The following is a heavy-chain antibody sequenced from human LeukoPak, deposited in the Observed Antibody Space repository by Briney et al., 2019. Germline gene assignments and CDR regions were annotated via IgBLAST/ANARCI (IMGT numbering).Heavy chain of an antibody. V-gene: IGHV3-53*01. CDR3: AKLRVWFGELLPLY. CDR2: IYSGGST. Sequence: GGSLRLSCAASGFTVSSNYMSWVRQAPGKGLEWVSVIYSGGSTYYADSVKGRFTISRDNSKNTLYLQMNSLRAEDTAVYYCAKLRVWFGELLPLYWGQGTLVTVSS. CDR1: GFTVSSNY. J-gene: IGHJ4*02. D-gene: IGHD3-10*01.